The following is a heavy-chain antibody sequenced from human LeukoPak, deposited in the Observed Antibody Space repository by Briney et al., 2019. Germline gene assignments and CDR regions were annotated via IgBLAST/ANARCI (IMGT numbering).Heavy chain of an antibody. D-gene: IGHD2-2*01. V-gene: IGHV3-21*01. J-gene: IGHJ3*02. Sequence: GGSLRLSCAASGFTLSTYWMNWVRQAPGKGLEWVSSISSSSSYIYYADSVKGRFTISRDNAKNSLYLQMNSLRAEDTAVYYCASSILGYCSSTSCEGAFDIWGQGTMVTVSS. CDR3: ASSILGYCSSTSCEGAFDI. CDR2: ISSSSSYI. CDR1: GFTLSTYW.